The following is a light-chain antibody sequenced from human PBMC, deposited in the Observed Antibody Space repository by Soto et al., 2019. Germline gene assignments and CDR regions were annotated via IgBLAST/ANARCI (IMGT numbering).Light chain of an antibody. CDR3: QQYSSSPSIT. CDR1: RSVSSGY. V-gene: IGKV3-20*01. Sequence: EIVLTQSPGTLSLSPGERPTLSCRASRSVSSGYLAWYQQKPGQAPXLXXYGASTRATGIPDRFSGSGSGTDFTLTISRLEPEDFAVYYCQQYSSSPSITFGQGTRLEIK. J-gene: IGKJ5*01. CDR2: GAS.